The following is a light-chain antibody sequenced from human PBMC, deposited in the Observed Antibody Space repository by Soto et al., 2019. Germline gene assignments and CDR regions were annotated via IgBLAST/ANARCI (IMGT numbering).Light chain of an antibody. CDR3: QQYNNWPPGA. CDR2: DAS. Sequence: EIELTQSPCTLSWSVGERATLSCRASQSVSSSYLAWYQQTPGQAPRLLIFDASSSVTGIPARFSGSGSWTEFTLTISSLLSADVAVSYCQQYNNWPPGAFGQGTKVDIK. V-gene: IGKV3-15*01. J-gene: IGKJ1*01. CDR1: QSVSSSY.